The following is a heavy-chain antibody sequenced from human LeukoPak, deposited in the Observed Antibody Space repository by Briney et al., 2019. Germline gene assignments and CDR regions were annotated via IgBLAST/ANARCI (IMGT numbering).Heavy chain of an antibody. D-gene: IGHD3-9*01. CDR1: GGSISSYY. J-gene: IGHJ4*02. CDR2: IYYSGST. CDR3: ARSLTGNFDY. V-gene: IGHV4-59*01. Sequence: SETLSLTCTVSGGSISSYYWSWIRQPPGKGLEWIGYIYYSGSTKYNPSLTSRVTISVDTSKNQFSLKLSSVTAADTAVYYCARSLTGNFDYWGQGTLVTVSS.